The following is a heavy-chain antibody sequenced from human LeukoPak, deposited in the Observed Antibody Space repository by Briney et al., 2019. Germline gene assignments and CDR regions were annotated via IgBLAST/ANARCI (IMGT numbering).Heavy chain of an antibody. Sequence: GGSLRLPCAASGFTVSSNYMSWVRQAPGKGLEWVSIIYSDGSTYYADSVKGRFTISRDNSKNTLYLQMNSLRAEDTAVYYCARDRTGQQLISRKDYYYVDVWGKGTTVTISS. CDR3: ARDRTGQQLISRKDYYYVDV. V-gene: IGHV3-66*01. CDR1: GFTVSSNY. J-gene: IGHJ6*03. D-gene: IGHD4-11*01. CDR2: IYSDGST.